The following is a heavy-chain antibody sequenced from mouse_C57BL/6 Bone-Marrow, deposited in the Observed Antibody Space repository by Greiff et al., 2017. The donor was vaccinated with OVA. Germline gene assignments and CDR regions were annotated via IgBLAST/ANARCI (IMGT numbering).Heavy chain of an antibody. CDR1: GYTFTDYN. V-gene: IGHV1-22*01. CDR3: AREGKTAGPFAY. Sequence: VQLQQSGPELVKPGASVKMSCKASGYTFTDYNMHWVKQSHGKSLEWIGYINPNNGGTSYNQKFKGKATLTVNKSSSTAYMELRSLTSEDSAVYYCAREGKTAGPFAYWGQGTLVTVSA. D-gene: IGHD1-2*01. J-gene: IGHJ3*01. CDR2: INPNNGGT.